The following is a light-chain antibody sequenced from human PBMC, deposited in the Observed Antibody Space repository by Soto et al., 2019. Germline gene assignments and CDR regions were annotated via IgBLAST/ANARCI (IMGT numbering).Light chain of an antibody. V-gene: IGKV1-16*01. Sequence: DLQMTQSPSSLSVSIGDRVTITCRASQDIGRSLGWFQQKPGKAPKSLIYAASTLQVGVPSRFSSSGSGTDFTLTISSLQPEDFATYYCQQYNGYPRTFGPGTKVEVK. J-gene: IGKJ1*01. CDR1: QDIGRS. CDR3: QQYNGYPRT. CDR2: AAS.